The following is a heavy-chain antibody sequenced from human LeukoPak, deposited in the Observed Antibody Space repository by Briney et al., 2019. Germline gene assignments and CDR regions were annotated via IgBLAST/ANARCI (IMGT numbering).Heavy chain of an antibody. CDR2: IYTSGST. D-gene: IGHD3-16*02. V-gene: IGHV4-61*02. J-gene: IGHJ5*02. CDR3: ASDRAYDYVWGSYRYIWFDP. CDR1: GGSMSSGSYY. Sequence: SETLSLTCTVSGGSMSSGSYYWSWIRQPAGKGLEWIGRIYTSGSTNYNPSLKSRVTISVDTSKNQFSLKLSSVTAADTAVYYCASDRAYDYVWGSYRYIWFDPWGQGTLVTVSS.